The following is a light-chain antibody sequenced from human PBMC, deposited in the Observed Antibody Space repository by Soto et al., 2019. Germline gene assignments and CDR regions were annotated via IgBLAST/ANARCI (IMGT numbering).Light chain of an antibody. Sequence: QSVLTQPPSVSGAPGQRVTISRTGSSSNIGAGYDVHWYQQLPGTAPKLLIYGNSNRPSGVPDRFSGSKSGTSASLANTGLQAEDEADYYCQSYDSSLSVVFGGGTKLTVL. J-gene: IGLJ2*01. CDR1: SSNIGAGYD. CDR3: QSYDSSLSVV. V-gene: IGLV1-40*01. CDR2: GNS.